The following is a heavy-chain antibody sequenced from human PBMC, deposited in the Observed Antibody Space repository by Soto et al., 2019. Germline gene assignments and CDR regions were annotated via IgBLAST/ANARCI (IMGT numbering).Heavy chain of an antibody. CDR1: GGPTSGGSYY. CDR2: ISYSGNT. CDR3: ARLRWEGLELQPFDY. V-gene: IGHV4-39*01. D-gene: IGHD1-7*01. Sequence: QLQLQESGPGLVKASETLSLTCTVSGGPTSGGSYYWGWIRQPPGDGLEWIASISYSGNTHYNPSLKSRVIISVDTSRDQFSLKLNSATATDTAVYYCARLRWEGLELQPFDYWGQGILVTVSS. J-gene: IGHJ4*02.